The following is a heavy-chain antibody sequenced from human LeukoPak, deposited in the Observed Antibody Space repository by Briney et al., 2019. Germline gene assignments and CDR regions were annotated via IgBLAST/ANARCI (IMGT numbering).Heavy chain of an antibody. CDR2: IWYDGSNK. D-gene: IGHD5-12*01. Sequence: GGSLRLSCAASGFTFSSYGMHWVRQAPGKGLEWVAVIWYDGSNKYYADSVKGRFTISRDNSKNTLYLQMNSLRAEDTAVYYCAREGRGYDHPLDYWGQGTLVTVSS. CDR3: AREGRGYDHPLDY. CDR1: GFTFSSYG. J-gene: IGHJ4*02. V-gene: IGHV3-33*01.